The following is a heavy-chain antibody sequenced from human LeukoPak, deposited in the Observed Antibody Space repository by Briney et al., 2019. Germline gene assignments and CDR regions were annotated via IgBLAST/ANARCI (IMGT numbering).Heavy chain of an antibody. Sequence: SETLSLTCTVSGGSISSYYWSWIRQPPGKGLEWIGYIYYSGSTNYNPSLKNRVTISVDTSKNQFSLKLSSVTAADTAVYYCARGNRMTAMNNWFDPWGQGTLVTVSS. J-gene: IGHJ5*02. CDR2: IYYSGST. CDR1: GGSISSYY. D-gene: IGHD2-21*02. CDR3: ARGNRMTAMNNWFDP. V-gene: IGHV4-59*01.